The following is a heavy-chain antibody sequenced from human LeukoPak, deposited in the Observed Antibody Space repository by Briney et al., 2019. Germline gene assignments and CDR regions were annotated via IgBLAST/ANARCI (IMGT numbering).Heavy chain of an antibody. V-gene: IGHV3-23*01. CDR1: GFTFNNYA. CDR3: ARGPDHGGSYYHD. CDR2: ISDSGANT. J-gene: IGHJ4*02. D-gene: IGHD1-26*01. Sequence: GGSLRLSCAASGFTFNNYAMYWVRQAPGKGLEWVSSISDSGANTDYTDSVKGRFTISRDNAKNTLFLQLSSLRAEDTAVYYCARGPDHGGSYYHDWGQGTLVTVSS.